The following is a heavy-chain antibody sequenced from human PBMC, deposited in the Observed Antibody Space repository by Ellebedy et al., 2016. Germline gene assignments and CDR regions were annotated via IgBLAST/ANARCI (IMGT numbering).Heavy chain of an antibody. CDR2: IYSGGYT. V-gene: IGHV4-39*07. CDR3: ARGESGSYYVRWFDP. J-gene: IGHJ5*02. CDR1: GGSLNSGVSY. Sequence: GSLRLXCTVSGGSLNSGVSYWGWIRQPPGKGLEWIGSIYSGGYTFYNPSLPGRVTISMDTSKKQFFLRLSSVTAADTAVYYCARGESGSYYVRWFDPWGQGTLVTVSS. D-gene: IGHD1-26*01.